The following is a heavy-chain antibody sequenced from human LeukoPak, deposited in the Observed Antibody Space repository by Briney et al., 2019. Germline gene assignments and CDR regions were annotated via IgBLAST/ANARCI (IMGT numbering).Heavy chain of an antibody. J-gene: IGHJ4*02. Sequence: SQTLSLTCTVSGGSISSGDYYWSWIRQPPGKGLEWIGYIYYSGSTYYNPSLKSRVTMSVDTSKNQFSLKLSSVTAADTAVYYCAREFQYADYFDYWGQGTLVTVSS. CDR1: GGSISSGDYY. CDR3: AREFQYADYFDY. V-gene: IGHV4-30-4*01. D-gene: IGHD2-2*01. CDR2: IYYSGST.